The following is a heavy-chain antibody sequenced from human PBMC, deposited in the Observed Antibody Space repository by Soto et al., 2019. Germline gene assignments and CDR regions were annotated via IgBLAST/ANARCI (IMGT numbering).Heavy chain of an antibody. J-gene: IGHJ6*02. V-gene: IGHV4-31*03. CDR2: IYYSGST. Sequence: SETLSLTCTVSGGSISSGGYSWTWIRQHPGMGLEWIGYIYYSGSTYYNPSLKSRVTISVDTSKNQFSLKLSSVTAADTAVYYCARDWYCSSTSCHPGGMDVWGQGTTVTVSS. D-gene: IGHD2-2*01. CDR3: ARDWYCSSTSCHPGGMDV. CDR1: GGSISSGGYS.